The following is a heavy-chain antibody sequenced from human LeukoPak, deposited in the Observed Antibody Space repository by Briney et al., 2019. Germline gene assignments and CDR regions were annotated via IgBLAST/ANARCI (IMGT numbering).Heavy chain of an antibody. CDR2: IYTSGST. CDR1: GGSISSGSYY. J-gene: IGHJ3*02. V-gene: IGHV4-61*02. Sequence: SETLSLTCTVSGGSISSGSYYWSWIRQPAGKGLEWIGRIYTSGSTNYNPSLKSRVTISVDTSKNQFSLKLSSVTAADTAVYYCARETTEPGGYWGAQRDGFDIWGQGTRVTVSS. CDR3: ARETTEPGGYWGAQRDGFDI. D-gene: IGHD2-21*01.